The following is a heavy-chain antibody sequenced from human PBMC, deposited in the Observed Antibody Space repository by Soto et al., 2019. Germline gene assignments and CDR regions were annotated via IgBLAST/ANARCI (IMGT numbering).Heavy chain of an antibody. CDR3: ARVGSLATTVPFYYYGMDL. D-gene: IGHD5-12*01. Sequence: PSETLSLTCTVSGGSISSGGYYWSWIRQHPGKGLEWIGYIYYSGSTYYNPSLKSRVTISVDTSKNQFSLKLSSVTAADTAVYYCARVGSLATTVPFYYYGMDLWGQGTTVTVSS. J-gene: IGHJ6*02. CDR1: GGSISSGGYY. V-gene: IGHV4-31*03. CDR2: IYYSGST.